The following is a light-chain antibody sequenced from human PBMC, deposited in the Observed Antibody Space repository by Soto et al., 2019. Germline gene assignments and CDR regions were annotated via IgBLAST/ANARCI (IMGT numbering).Light chain of an antibody. V-gene: IGKV3-11*01. CDR3: QQRSNS. CDR2: DAS. CDR1: QSIGSY. Sequence: EIVLTQSPATLSLSPGERATLSCRASQSIGSYLAWYQQRPGQAPRLLIYDASNRATGIPARFSGSGSGTDFPLTVSSLEPEDFAVYYCQQRSNSFGPGTKVDIK. J-gene: IGKJ3*01.